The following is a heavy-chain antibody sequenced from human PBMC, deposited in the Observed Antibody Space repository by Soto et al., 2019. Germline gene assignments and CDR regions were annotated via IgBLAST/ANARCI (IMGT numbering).Heavy chain of an antibody. Sequence: QVQLVQSGDEVKKPGASVKVSCKASGYPFTTYGITWVRQAPGQGLEWMRRISTYNGNTNYAQSLQGRVTITRETPSTTAYMEPRSLRSDDTAVYYCARVMTTFGVVSKGPDHWGQGTLVTVA. J-gene: IGHJ4*02. CDR3: ARVMTTFGVVSKGPDH. V-gene: IGHV1-18*04. D-gene: IGHD3-3*01. CDR2: ISTYNGNT. CDR1: GYPFTTYG.